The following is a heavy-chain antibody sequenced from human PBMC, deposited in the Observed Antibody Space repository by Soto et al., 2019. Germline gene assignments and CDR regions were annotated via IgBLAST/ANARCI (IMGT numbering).Heavy chain of an antibody. Sequence: GSLRLSCGASGFTFSNYYMSWIRQAPGKGLEWVSYISSTGRTIYYADSVKGRFTVSRDNAQNSLSLKLNILRVEDTAVYYCARSYSSGWEFDYWGQGTQVTVSS. J-gene: IGHJ4*02. V-gene: IGHV3-11*01. CDR3: ARSYSSGWEFDY. CDR2: ISSTGRTI. D-gene: IGHD6-19*01. CDR1: GFTFSNYY.